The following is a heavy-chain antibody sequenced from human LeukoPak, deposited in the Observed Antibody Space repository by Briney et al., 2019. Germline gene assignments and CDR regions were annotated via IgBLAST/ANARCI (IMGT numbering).Heavy chain of an antibody. CDR3: AKDLAFGVAH. Sequence: GWSLRLSCAASGFTFTSYAMSWVRQAPGKGLEWVSAINGSGGSTYYADSVKGRFTISRDNSENTLYLQMNSLRAEDTAVYYCAKDLAFGVAHWGQGILVTVSS. J-gene: IGHJ4*02. D-gene: IGHD2-15*01. CDR1: GFTFTSYA. CDR2: INGSGGST. V-gene: IGHV3-23*01.